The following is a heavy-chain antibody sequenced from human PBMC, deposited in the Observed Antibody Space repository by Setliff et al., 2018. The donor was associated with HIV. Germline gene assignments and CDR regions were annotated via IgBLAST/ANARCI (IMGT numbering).Heavy chain of an antibody. D-gene: IGHD6-6*01. V-gene: IGHV4-39*07. CDR1: GGSISSSSYY. Sequence: SETLSLTCTVSGGSISSSSYYWGWIRQPPGKGLEWTGNIYYNGFANYNPSLKSRLTISVDTSKNQVSLRLSSVTPADTAVYYCARHDTEYSSYPIDYWGQGNLVTVSS. J-gene: IGHJ4*02. CDR3: ARHDTEYSSYPIDY. CDR2: IYYNGFA.